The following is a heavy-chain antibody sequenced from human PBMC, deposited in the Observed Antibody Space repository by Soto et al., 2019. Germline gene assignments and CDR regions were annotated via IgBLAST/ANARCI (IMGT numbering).Heavy chain of an antibody. CDR1: GYTFTGYA. CDR3: ARGDYYDIHDY. J-gene: IGHJ4*02. D-gene: IGHD3-22*01. Sequence: QVTLVQSGAEVKKPGASVKVSCKASGYTFTGYAIHWVRQAPGQRLEWMGWINAGNGNTKYSQKFQGRVTITRDTSASTAYMELSSLRSEDTAVYYCARGDYYDIHDYWGQGTLGTVSS. V-gene: IGHV1-3*01. CDR2: INAGNGNT.